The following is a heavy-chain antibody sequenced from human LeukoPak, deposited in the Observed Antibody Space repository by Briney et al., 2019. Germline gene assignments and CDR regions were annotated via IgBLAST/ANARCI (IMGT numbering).Heavy chain of an antibody. J-gene: IGHJ6*02. CDR2: IYPGDSDT. CDR3: ARYAAMVYYYYGMDV. Sequence: GESLKISCKGSGYSFTSYWIGWVRQMPGKGLEWMGIIYPGDSDTRYSPSFQGQVTISADKSISTAYLQWSSLKASDTAMYYCARYAAMVYYYYGMDVWGQGTTVTVSS. D-gene: IGHD4/OR15-4a*01. V-gene: IGHV5-51*01. CDR1: GYSFTSYW.